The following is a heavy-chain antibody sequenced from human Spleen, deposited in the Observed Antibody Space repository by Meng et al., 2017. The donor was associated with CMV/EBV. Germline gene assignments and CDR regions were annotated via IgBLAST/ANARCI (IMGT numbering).Heavy chain of an antibody. CDR2: ITNSGDNT. CDR3: AKGHIVVVPPALDY. CDR1: GFTFSSYA. Sequence: GGSLRLSCAASGFTFSSYAMIWVRQAPGKGLEWVSTITNSGDNTYYADSVKGRFTISRDNPNNTLYLRMDSLRAEDTAIYYCAKGHIVVVPPALDYWGQGTLVTVSS. V-gene: IGHV3-23*01. J-gene: IGHJ4*02. D-gene: IGHD2-2*01.